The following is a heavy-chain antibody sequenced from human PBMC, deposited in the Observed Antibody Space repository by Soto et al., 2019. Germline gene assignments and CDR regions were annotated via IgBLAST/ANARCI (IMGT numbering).Heavy chain of an antibody. Sequence: QPQLQESGPGLVKPSETLSLTCTVSGGSISSSRYYWGWIRQPPGKGLEWIGSIYYSGSTYYNPSLKMRVTLSVATSKNQFSLKLSSVTAADTAVYHCARHPDVARGGFDPWGQGTLVTVSS. J-gene: IGHJ5*02. CDR3: ARHPDVARGGFDP. D-gene: IGHD3-10*01. CDR2: IYYSGST. V-gene: IGHV4-39*01. CDR1: GGSISSSRYY.